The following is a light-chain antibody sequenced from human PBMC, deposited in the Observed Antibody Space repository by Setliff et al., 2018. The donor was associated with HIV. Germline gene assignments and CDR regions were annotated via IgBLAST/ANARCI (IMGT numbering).Light chain of an antibody. Sequence: QSALGQPASVSGSPGQSITISCTGTSSDVGGYSYVSWYQQHPGKAPKLIIYEVTNRPSGVSNRFSGSKSGNTASLTISGLQAEDEADYYCSSYTSSNTSYVFGAGTKVTVL. CDR3: SSYTSSNTSYV. CDR1: SSDVGGYSY. V-gene: IGLV2-14*01. CDR2: EVT. J-gene: IGLJ1*01.